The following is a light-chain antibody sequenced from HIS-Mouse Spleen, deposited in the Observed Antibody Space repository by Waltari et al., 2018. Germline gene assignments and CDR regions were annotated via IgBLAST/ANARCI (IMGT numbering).Light chain of an antibody. J-gene: IGLJ2*01. CDR2: EDS. CDR3: YSTDSSCNHRV. Sequence: SYELTQPPSVSVSPGQTARITCSGDALPKKYAYWYQQKSGQAPVLVIYEDSKRPSGIPERFSCSSSGTMATLTISGAQVEDEADYYCYSTDSSCNHRVFGGGTKLTVL. CDR1: ALPKKY. V-gene: IGLV3-10*01.